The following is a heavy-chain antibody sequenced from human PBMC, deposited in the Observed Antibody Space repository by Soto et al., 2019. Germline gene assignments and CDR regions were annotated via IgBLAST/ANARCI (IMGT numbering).Heavy chain of an antibody. J-gene: IGHJ4*02. CDR1: RFTFSSYG. V-gene: IGHV3-30*03. CDR3: ASTEDFDY. CDR2: ISYDGSNK. Sequence: GGSLRLSCAASRFTFSSYGMHWVRQAPGKGLEWVAVISYDGSNKYYADSVKGRFTISRDNSKNTLYLQMNSLRAEDTAVYYCASTEDFDYWGQGTLVTVSS.